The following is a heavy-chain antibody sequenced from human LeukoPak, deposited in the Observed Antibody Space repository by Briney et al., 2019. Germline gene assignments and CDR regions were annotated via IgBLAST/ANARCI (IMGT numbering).Heavy chain of an antibody. V-gene: IGHV3-48*03. CDR2: ISSSGSTI. CDR1: GFTFSSYE. J-gene: IGHJ6*03. Sequence: PGGSLRLSCVASGFTFSSYEMNWVRQAPGKGLEWVSYISSSGSTIYYADSVKGRFTISRDNAKNSLYLQMNGLRAEDTAVYYCARDGYHYYGSGTYFGYYYMDVWGKGTTVTISS. CDR3: ARDGYHYYGSGTYFGYYYMDV. D-gene: IGHD3-10*01.